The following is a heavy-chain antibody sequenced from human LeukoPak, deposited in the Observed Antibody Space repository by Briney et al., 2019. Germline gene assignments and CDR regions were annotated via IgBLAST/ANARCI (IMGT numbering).Heavy chain of an antibody. CDR1: GFTFSSYA. CDR3: AKRISARIAVAAIGAALDV. J-gene: IGHJ6*04. V-gene: IGHV3-23*01. CDR2: ISGSGGST. D-gene: IGHD6-19*01. Sequence: GGSLRLSCAASGFTFSSYAMSWVRQAPGKGLEWVSAISGSGGSTYYADSVKGRFTISRDNSKNTLYLQMNSLSAEDTAVYYCAKRISARIAVAAIGAALDVWGKGTTVTVSS.